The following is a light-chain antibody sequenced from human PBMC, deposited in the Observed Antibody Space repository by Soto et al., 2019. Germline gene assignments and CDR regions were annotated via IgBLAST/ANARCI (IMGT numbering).Light chain of an antibody. CDR1: QDISNY. CDR3: QQYHSFPLT. Sequence: DIPMTQSPSSLSASIGDRVIITCRASQDISNYLGWFQQKPGKAPKSLIYDASSLQSGVPSKFTGSGSGTDFTLTISNLQPEDSATYHCQQYHSFPLTFGGGTNVEIK. CDR2: DAS. J-gene: IGKJ4*01. V-gene: IGKV1-16*02.